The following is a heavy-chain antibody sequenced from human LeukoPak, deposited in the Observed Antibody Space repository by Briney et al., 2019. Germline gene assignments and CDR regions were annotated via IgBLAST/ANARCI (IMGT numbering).Heavy chain of an antibody. CDR3: TTEYDSSGFDY. Sequence: PGRSLRLSCAASGFTFSNAWMSWVRQAPGKGLEWVGRIKSKTDGGTTDYAAPVKGRFTISRDDSKNTLYLQMNSLKTEDTAVYYCTTEYDSSGFDYWGQGTLVTVSS. D-gene: IGHD3-22*01. V-gene: IGHV3-15*01. CDR1: GFTFSNAW. J-gene: IGHJ4*02. CDR2: IKSKTDGGTT.